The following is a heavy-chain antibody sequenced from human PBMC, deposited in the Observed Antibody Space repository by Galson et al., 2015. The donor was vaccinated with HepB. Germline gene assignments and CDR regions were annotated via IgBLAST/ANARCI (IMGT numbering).Heavy chain of an antibody. CDR2: IIPILGTA. V-gene: IGHV1-69*13. Sequence: SVKVSCKASGGTFSSYAISWVRQAPGQGLEWMGGIIPILGTANYAQKFQGRVTITADESTSTAYMELSSLRSEDTAVYYCARGEGWSGSLSLGNYWGQGTLVTVSS. CDR1: GGTFSSYA. J-gene: IGHJ4*02. D-gene: IGHD3-3*01. CDR3: ARGEGWSGSLSLGNY.